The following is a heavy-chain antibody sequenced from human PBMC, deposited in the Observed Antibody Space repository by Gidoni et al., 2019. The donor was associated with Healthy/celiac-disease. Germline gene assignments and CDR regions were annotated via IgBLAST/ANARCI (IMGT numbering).Heavy chain of an antibody. J-gene: IGHJ6*02. D-gene: IGHD3-16*01. CDR2: INPIFGTQ. CDR1: GGTVSSYA. Sequence: QVQLVQSGAEGKKPGSSVKVSCKASGGTVSSYAISWVRKAPGQGLEWMGGINPIFGTQNHAQNSQGRFTFPAEKSRGQPYLELGTLRSEDPAVYSCGRGGGGKTPPAHYYYSGMDVWGQGTTVTVSS. CDR3: GRGGGGKTPPAHYYYSGMDV. V-gene: IGHV1-69*06.